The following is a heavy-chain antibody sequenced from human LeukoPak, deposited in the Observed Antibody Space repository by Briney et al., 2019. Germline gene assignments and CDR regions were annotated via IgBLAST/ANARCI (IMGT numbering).Heavy chain of an antibody. Sequence: SVKVSCKASGGTFSSYAISWVRQAPGQGLEWMGGIIPIFGTANYAQKFQGRVTITADESTSTAYMELSSLRSEDTAVYYCARHRVTESGYDLSWFDPWGQGTLVSVSS. V-gene: IGHV1-69*13. D-gene: IGHD5-12*01. CDR1: GGTFSSYA. J-gene: IGHJ5*02. CDR3: ARHRVTESGYDLSWFDP. CDR2: IIPIFGTA.